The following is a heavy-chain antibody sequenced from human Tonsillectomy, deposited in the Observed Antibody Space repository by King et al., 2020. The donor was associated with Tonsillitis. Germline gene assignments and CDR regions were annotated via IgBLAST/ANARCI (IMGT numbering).Heavy chain of an antibody. J-gene: IGHJ3*02. V-gene: IGHV5-51*01. CDR3: ARPLAFSSGYYNGFDI. CDR2: IYPDASDT. D-gene: IGHD3-22*01. Sequence: QLVQSGAEVKKPGESLKISCKGSGYSFTNYWIGWVRQMPGKGLEWMGIIYPDASDTRFSPSFQGQVTISADKSISTAYLQWSSLKASDTAMYYCARPLAFSSGYYNGFDIWGQGTMVTVSS. CDR1: GYSFTNYW.